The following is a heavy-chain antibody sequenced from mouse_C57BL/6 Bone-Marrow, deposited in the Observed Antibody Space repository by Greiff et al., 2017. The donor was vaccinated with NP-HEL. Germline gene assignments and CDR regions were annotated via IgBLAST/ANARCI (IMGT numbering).Heavy chain of an antibody. J-gene: IGHJ2*01. V-gene: IGHV1-69*01. CDR1: GYTFTSYW. CDR2: IDPSDSYT. Sequence: QVQLQQPGAELVMPGASVKLSCKASGYTFTSYWMHWVKQRPGQGLEWIGEIDPSDSYTNYNQKFKGKSTLTVDKSSSTAYMQLSSLTSEDSAVYYCARSRLRRPNFDYWGQGTTLTVSS. D-gene: IGHD2-4*01. CDR3: ARSRLRRPNFDY.